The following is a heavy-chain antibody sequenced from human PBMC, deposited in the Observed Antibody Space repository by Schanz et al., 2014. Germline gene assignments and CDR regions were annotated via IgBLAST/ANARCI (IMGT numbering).Heavy chain of an antibody. CDR3: ATAEDASGSYGLPACGV. Sequence: QVQLVQSGAEVKKAGASVKVSCKASGYTLTNFDINWVRQAPGQGLEWMGGLDLEDGEIVYAEQLKGRVTMTEDTSTDTAYMELSSLRSQDTAVYYCATAEDASGSYGLPACGVWGQGTTVIVSS. CDR2: LDLEDGEI. CDR1: GYTLTNFD. V-gene: IGHV1-24*01. D-gene: IGHD3-10*01. J-gene: IGHJ6*02.